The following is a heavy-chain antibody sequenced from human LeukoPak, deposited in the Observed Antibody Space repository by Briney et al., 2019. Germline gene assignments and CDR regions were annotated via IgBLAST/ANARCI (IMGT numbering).Heavy chain of an antibody. CDR2: INAGNGNT. Sequence: EASVKVSCKASGFTFSSYAMHWVRQAPGQRLEWMGWINAGNGNTQYSQKFQGRVTITRDTSASTAYMELSSLRSDDTTVYYCARGTGCTGGSCSYYGMDVWGQGTTVTVSS. CDR1: GFTFSSYA. D-gene: IGHD2-15*01. CDR3: ARGTGCTGGSCSYYGMDV. J-gene: IGHJ6*02. V-gene: IGHV1-3*01.